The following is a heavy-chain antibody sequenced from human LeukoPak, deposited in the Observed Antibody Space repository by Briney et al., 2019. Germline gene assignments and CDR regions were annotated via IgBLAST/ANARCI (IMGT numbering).Heavy chain of an antibody. J-gene: IGHJ4*02. V-gene: IGHV3-23*01. CDR3: ARGRPHGNDY. D-gene: IGHD4-23*01. CDR2: VSGSGRNT. CDR1: GFTFSNYA. Sequence: GGSLRLSCAGSGFTFSNYAMTWVRQAPGKGLEWVSSVSGSGRNTFYPDSVEGRFTISRDNSKNTEYLQMNSLRVEDTAVYYCARGRPHGNDYWGQRTLVTVSS.